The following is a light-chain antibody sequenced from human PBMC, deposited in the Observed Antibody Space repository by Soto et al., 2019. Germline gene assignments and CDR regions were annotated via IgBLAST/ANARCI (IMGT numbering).Light chain of an antibody. CDR1: QSLSSIY. V-gene: IGKV3-20*01. Sequence: EIVLTQSPGTLSLSPGEGATLSCRASQSLSSIYLAWYQQKPGQAPRLIIYGASTRATGIPDRFSGRGSGTDFTLTISRLEPEDFAMYYCQQYGSSPSITFGQGTKVDIK. J-gene: IGKJ1*01. CDR2: GAS. CDR3: QQYGSSPSIT.